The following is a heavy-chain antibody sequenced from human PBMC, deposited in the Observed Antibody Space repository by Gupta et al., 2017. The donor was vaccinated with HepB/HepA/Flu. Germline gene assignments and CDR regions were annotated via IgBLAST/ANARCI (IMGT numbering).Heavy chain of an antibody. CDR1: GFTFSSHR. D-gene: IGHD3-3*01. J-gene: IGHJ6*03. V-gene: IGHV3-7*01. Sequence: EVQLVESGGGLVQPGGSLRISCAASGFTFSSHRLGWVRQAPGKGLEWVANIKEDGSEKNYVDAVKGRFTISRDSAQNSLYLQMNSLRAEDTAVYYCARVRAERFLEYILYGSKHYYYFYMDVWGKGTTVTVSS. CDR3: ARVRAERFLEYILYGSKHYYYFYMDV. CDR2: IKEDGSEK.